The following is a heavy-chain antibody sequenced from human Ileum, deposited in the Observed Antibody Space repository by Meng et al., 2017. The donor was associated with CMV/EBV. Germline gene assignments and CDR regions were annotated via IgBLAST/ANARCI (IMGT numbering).Heavy chain of an antibody. CDR2: IYYSGST. V-gene: IGHV4-28*01. J-gene: IGHJ4*02. Sequence: VRLQESGPGLVKPSDTLSLTCAVSGYSINSSHWWGWIRQPPGKGLAWIGYIYYSGSTYYNPSLKSRVTMSVDTSKNQFSLKLSSVTAADTAVYYCARFPFSSTWFGETYDYWGQGVLVTVSS. D-gene: IGHD3-10*01. CDR3: ARFPFSSTWFGETYDY. CDR1: GYSINSSHW.